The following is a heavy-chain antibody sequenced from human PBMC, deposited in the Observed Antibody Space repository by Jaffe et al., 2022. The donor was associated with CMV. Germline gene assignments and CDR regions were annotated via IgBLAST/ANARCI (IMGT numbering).Heavy chain of an antibody. CDR2: ISSSSSYI. Sequence: EVQLVESGGGLVKPGGSLRLSCAASGFTFSSYSMNWVRQAPGKGLEWVSSISSSSSYIYYADSVKGRFTISRDNAKNSLYLQMNSLRAEDTAVYYCARDWRSATALPLYFDLWGRGTLVTVSS. V-gene: IGHV3-21*01. D-gene: IGHD5-12*01. CDR1: GFTFSSYS. CDR3: ARDWRSATALPLYFDL. J-gene: IGHJ2*01.